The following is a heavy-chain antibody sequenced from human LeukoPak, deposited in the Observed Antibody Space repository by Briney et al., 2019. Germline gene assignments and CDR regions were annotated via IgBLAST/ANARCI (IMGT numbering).Heavy chain of an antibody. CDR3: VRDLGYCSSISCSADY. CDR1: GFTFSSYA. V-gene: IGHV3-64D*06. J-gene: IGHJ4*02. D-gene: IGHD2-2*01. CDR2: ISSNGVGT. Sequence: GGSLRLSCAASGFTFSSYAMHWVRQAPGKGLEYVSAISSNGVGTYYADSVKGRFTISRDNSKNTLYLQMSSLRAEDTAVYYCVRDLGYCSSISCSADYWGQGTLVTVSS.